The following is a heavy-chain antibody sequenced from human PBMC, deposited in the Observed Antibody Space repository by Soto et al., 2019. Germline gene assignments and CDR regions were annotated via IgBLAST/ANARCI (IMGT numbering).Heavy chain of an antibody. J-gene: IGHJ4*02. D-gene: IGHD5-18*01. CDR2: IYWDDDK. V-gene: IGHV2-5*02. CDR1: GFSLTTTGVG. CDR3: VHRGYMYGNWDHGYFDY. Sequence: QITLEESGPTRVKPTQTLALTCTFSGFSLTTTGVGVGWIRKTPGKALEWLAVIYWDDDKRYSPSLKSRLTITKDPSKNQVVLTMAYMDPVDTGTYFCVHRGYMYGNWDHGYFDYWGQGTLVTVSS.